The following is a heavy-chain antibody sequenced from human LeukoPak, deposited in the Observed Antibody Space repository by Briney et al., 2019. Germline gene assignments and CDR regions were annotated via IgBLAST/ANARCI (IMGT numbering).Heavy chain of an antibody. Sequence: SQTLSLTCTVSGGSISSGGYYWSWIRQHPGKGLEWIGYIYYSGSTYYNPSLKSRVTISVDTSKNQFSLKLSSVTAADTAVCYCARDRSSSWPYYYYYYGMDVWGQGTTVTVSS. D-gene: IGHD6-13*01. J-gene: IGHJ6*02. V-gene: IGHV4-31*03. CDR2: IYYSGST. CDR3: ARDRSSSWPYYYYYYGMDV. CDR1: GGSISSGGYY.